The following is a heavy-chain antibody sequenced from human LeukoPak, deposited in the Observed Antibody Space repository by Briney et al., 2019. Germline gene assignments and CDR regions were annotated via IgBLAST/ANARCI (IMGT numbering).Heavy chain of an antibody. Sequence: LETLSLTCTVSGGSISSYYWSWIRQPPGKGLEWIGYIYYSGSTNYNPSLKSRVTISVDTSKNQFSLKLSSVTAADTAVYYCARGGYGYGVNYYYGVDVWGKGTTVTVSS. D-gene: IGHD5-18*01. V-gene: IGHV4-59*01. CDR2: IYYSGST. J-gene: IGHJ6*04. CDR1: GGSISSYY. CDR3: ARGGYGYGVNYYYGVDV.